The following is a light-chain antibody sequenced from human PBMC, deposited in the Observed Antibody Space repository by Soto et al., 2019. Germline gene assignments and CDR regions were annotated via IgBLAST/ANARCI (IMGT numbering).Light chain of an antibody. CDR3: NSHTANTTRI. Sequence: QSALTQPASVSGSPGQSITISCTGTSSDVAGYNHVSWYQHHPGKAPKLMIYEVTKRPSGVSNRFSGSKSGDTASLTISGLQAEDEADYYCNSHTANTTRIFGTGTKLTVL. J-gene: IGLJ1*01. CDR2: EVT. CDR1: SSDVAGYNH. V-gene: IGLV2-14*01.